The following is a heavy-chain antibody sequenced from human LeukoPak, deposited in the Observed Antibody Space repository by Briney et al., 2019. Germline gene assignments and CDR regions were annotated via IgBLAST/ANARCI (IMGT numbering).Heavy chain of an antibody. Sequence: PGGSLRLSCAASGFTFSSYGMHWVRQAPGEGLEWVAFIRYDSSDKYNADSVKGRFTISRDNSKNTLYLQMNSLRAEDTAVYYCAKDLTTVTTQGDYWGQGALVTVSS. D-gene: IGHD4-17*01. V-gene: IGHV3-30*02. CDR2: IRYDSSDK. CDR1: GFTFSSYG. CDR3: AKDLTTVTTQGDY. J-gene: IGHJ4*02.